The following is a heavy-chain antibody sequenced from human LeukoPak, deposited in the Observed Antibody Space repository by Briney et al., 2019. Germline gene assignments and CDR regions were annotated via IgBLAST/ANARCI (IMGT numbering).Heavy chain of an antibody. J-gene: IGHJ5*02. Sequence: SETLSLTCTVSGVSISSSNSYWGWIRQPPGKGLEWIGEIDHSGSTNYNPSLRSRLTMSVDTSKNQFSLKLSSVTAADTAVYYCATCIGAAGTETGGWFDPWGQGALVTVSS. CDR2: IDHSGST. V-gene: IGHV4-39*07. CDR1: GVSISSSNSY. CDR3: ATCIGAAGTETGGWFDP. D-gene: IGHD6-13*01.